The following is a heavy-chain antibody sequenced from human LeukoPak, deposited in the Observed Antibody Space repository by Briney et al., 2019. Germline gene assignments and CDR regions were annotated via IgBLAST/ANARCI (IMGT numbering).Heavy chain of an antibody. CDR2: ISGSGDST. J-gene: IGHJ6*02. V-gene: IGHV3-23*01. CDR3: ARNTYYYNSSAFYHYYYGMDV. Sequence: PGRSLRLSCAASGFTFSSYAMNWVRQAPGKGLEWVSAISGSGDSTYYADSVKGRFTISRDNSKNTLYLQMNSLRAEDTAVYYCARNTYYYNSSAFYHYYYGMDVWGQGTTVTVSS. D-gene: IGHD3-22*01. CDR1: GFTFSSYA.